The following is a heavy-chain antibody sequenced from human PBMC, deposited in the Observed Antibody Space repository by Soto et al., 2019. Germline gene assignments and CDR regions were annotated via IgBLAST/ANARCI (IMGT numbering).Heavy chain of an antibody. J-gene: IGHJ4*02. CDR2: IYYSGAT. Sequence: QLQLRESGPGLVQPSETLSLTCLVSGGSINNSTYYWGWIRQPPGKGLEWIGSIYYSGATYYKPALRSRITISMDRSKNHFSLKLTSVTAADTAIYYCAPVGIGTTTVDYWGQGTLVTVSS. CDR1: GGSINNSTYY. V-gene: IGHV4-39*02. D-gene: IGHD5-12*01. CDR3: APVGIGTTTVDY.